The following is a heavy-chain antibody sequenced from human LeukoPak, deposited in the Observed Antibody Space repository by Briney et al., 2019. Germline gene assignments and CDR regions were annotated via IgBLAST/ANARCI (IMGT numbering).Heavy chain of an antibody. Sequence: ASVKVSCKASGYTFTSYGLSWVRQAPGQGLEWMGWISAYNGNTNYAQKLQGRVTMTTDTSTSTAYMELRSLRSDDTAVYYCARGMYYDILTGYYKAEHWFDPWGQGTLVTVSS. V-gene: IGHV1-18*01. CDR2: ISAYNGNT. D-gene: IGHD3-9*01. CDR1: GYTFTSYG. CDR3: ARGMYYDILTGYYKAEHWFDP. J-gene: IGHJ5*02.